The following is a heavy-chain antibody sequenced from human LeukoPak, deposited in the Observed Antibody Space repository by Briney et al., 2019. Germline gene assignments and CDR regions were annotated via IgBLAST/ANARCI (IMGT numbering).Heavy chain of an antibody. J-gene: IGHJ4*02. V-gene: IGHV3-21*01. CDR3: AGTSIAAAGTVFDY. CDR1: GXTFDDYG. Sequence: PGGSLRLSCAASGXTFDDYGMSWVRQAPGKGLEWVSSISSSSSYIYYADSVKGRFTISRDNAKNSLYLQMNSLRAEDTAVYYCAGTSIAAAGTVFDYWGQGTLVTVSS. D-gene: IGHD6-13*01. CDR2: ISSSSSYI.